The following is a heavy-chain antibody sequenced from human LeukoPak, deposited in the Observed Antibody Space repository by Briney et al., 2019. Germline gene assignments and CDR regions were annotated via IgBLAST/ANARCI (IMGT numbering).Heavy chain of an antibody. V-gene: IGHV4-34*01. J-gene: IGHJ4*02. CDR2: INNSGST. CDR1: GGSLSGYY. Sequence: SETLSLTCAVYGGSLSGYYWSWIRQPPGKGLEWIGEINNSGSTNYNPSLKSRVTISVDTSKNQFSLKLSSVTAADTAVYYCARGPRNYYDSSGYYYPLDYWGQGTLVTVSS. D-gene: IGHD3-22*01. CDR3: ARGPRNYYDSSGYYYPLDY.